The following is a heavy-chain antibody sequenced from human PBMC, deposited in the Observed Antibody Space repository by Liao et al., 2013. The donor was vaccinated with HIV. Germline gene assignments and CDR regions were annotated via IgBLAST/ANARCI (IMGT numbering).Heavy chain of an antibody. CDR1: GGSISSYY. CDR2: IYTSGNT. V-gene: IGHV4-4*07. D-gene: IGHD6-6*01. Sequence: QVQLQESGPGLVKPSETLSLTCTVSGGSISSYYWSWIRQPAGKGLEWIGRIYTSGNTNYNPSLKSRVTMSVDTSKSQFSLKLRSVTAADTAVYYCARVGPHLVDYQYYYMDVWGKGTTVTVSS. J-gene: IGHJ6*03. CDR3: ARVGPHLVDYQYYYMDV.